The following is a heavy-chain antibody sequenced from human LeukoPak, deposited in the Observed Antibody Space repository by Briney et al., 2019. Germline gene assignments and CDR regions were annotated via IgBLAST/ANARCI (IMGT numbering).Heavy chain of an antibody. CDR3: AKTRGGYWGPVDY. Sequence: PSETLSLTCTVSGGSISSYYWRWIRQPPGKGLEWIGYIYYSGSTNYNPSLKSRVTISVDTSKNQFSLKLSSVTAADTAVYYCAKTRGGYWGPVDYWGQGTLVTVSS. CDR1: GGSISSYY. J-gene: IGHJ4*02. D-gene: IGHD7-27*01. CDR2: IYYSGST. V-gene: IGHV4-59*08.